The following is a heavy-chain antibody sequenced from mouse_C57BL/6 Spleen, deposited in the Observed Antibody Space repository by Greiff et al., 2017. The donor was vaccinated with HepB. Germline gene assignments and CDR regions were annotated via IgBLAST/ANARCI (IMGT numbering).Heavy chain of an antibody. CDR3: ARSGWVDAWYVDV. CDR1: GFNIKAYY. D-gene: IGHD1-1*02. CDR2: IDHEDGET. V-gene: IGHV14-2*01. Sequence: VQLQQSGAELVKPGASVKLSCTASGFNIKAYYMHWVKQRTEQGLEWIGRIDHEDGETKYAPKFQGKATITADTYSNTAYLQLSSLTCGENAVYYCARSGWVDAWYVDVWGTGTTVTVSS. J-gene: IGHJ1*03.